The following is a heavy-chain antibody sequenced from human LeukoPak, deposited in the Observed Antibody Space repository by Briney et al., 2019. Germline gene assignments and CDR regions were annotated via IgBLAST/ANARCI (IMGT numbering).Heavy chain of an antibody. CDR1: GFTFDDYA. V-gene: IGHV3-43D*04. Sequence: GGXLRLSCAASGFTFDDYAMHWVRQAPGKGLEWVSLISWGGGSTYYADSVKGRLTISRDNSKNSLYLHMNSLRAEDTALYYCAKDRSGNSYGHFDYWGQGTLVTVSS. D-gene: IGHD3-10*01. CDR3: AKDRSGNSYGHFDY. CDR2: ISWGGGST. J-gene: IGHJ4*02.